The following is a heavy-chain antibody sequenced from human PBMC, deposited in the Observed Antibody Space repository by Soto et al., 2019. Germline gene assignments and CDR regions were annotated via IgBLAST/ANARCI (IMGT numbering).Heavy chain of an antibody. CDR2: IHHSGRT. Sequence: QVQLQQWGAGLLKPSETLALTCAVYGGAFSGYYWSWIRQPPGRGLEWIGEIHHSGRTSYNPSLKSRVPISADTSKNQFSLKLSSVTAADTAVYYCAKHSGWSFDYWGQGTLVTVSS. CDR3: AKHSGWSFDY. CDR1: GGAFSGYY. D-gene: IGHD6-19*01. J-gene: IGHJ4*02. V-gene: IGHV4-34*01.